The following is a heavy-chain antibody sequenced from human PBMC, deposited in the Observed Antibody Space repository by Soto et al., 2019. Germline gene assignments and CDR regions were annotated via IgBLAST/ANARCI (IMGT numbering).Heavy chain of an antibody. CDR1: GGTFSSYA. Sequence: SVKVSCKASGGTFSSYAISWVRQAPGQGLEWMGGIIPIFGTANYAQKFQGRVTITADESTSTAYMELSSLRSEDTAVYYCARVISCGGDCYSPDDYWGQGTLVTVSS. D-gene: IGHD2-21*02. V-gene: IGHV1-69*13. CDR3: ARVISCGGDCYSPDDY. J-gene: IGHJ4*02. CDR2: IIPIFGTA.